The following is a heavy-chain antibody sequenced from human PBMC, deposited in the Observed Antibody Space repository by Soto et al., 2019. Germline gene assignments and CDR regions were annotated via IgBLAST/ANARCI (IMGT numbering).Heavy chain of an antibody. CDR1: GGSISIGDHY. CDR3: AGFSSGEYGGNSGFVY. Sequence: NPSETLSLTCTVSGGSISIGDHYWSWIRHRPGKGLEWIGYIYYSGNTYYNPSLKSRIIMSVDTSKSQFSLRVSSVTAADTAIYYCAGFSSGEYGGNSGFVYWGQGTLVTVSS. J-gene: IGHJ4*02. CDR2: IYYSGNT. V-gene: IGHV4-31*03. D-gene: IGHD2-21*02.